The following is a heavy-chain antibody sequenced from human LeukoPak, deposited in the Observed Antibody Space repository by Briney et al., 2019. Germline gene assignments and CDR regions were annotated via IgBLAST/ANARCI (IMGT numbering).Heavy chain of an antibody. Sequence: GASVKVSCKASGGTFSSYAISWVRQAPGQGLEWMGRIIPILGIANYAQKFQGRVTITADKSTSTAYMELSSLRSEDTAVYYCARDRSRYTAMVPGAFDIWGQGTMVTVSS. CDR2: IIPILGIA. D-gene: IGHD5-18*01. CDR3: ARDRSRYTAMVPGAFDI. J-gene: IGHJ3*02. CDR1: GGTFSSYA. V-gene: IGHV1-69*04.